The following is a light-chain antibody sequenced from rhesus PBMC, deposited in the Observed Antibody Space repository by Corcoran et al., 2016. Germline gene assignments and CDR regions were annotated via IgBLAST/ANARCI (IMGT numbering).Light chain of an antibody. V-gene: IGKV3-24*04. CDR1: QSVGST. Sequence: EIVMTQSPATLPLSPGERATLSCRASQSVGSTLAWYQQKPGQAPRLSNSYATSRATGIPNRFSGMGYGTCFDLTISSLDPEDVGVYYCQKYNDLPFTFGPGTKLDIK. CDR3: QKYNDLPFT. J-gene: IGKJ3*01. CDR2: YAT.